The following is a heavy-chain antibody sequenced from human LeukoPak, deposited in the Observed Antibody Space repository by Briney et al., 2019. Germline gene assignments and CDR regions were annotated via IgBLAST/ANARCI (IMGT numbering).Heavy chain of an antibody. CDR3: AKQSVTMVRGATRVYYYYYYMDV. Sequence: PGGSLRLSCAASGFTFSSYGMHWVRQAPGKGLEWVAFIGYDGSNKYYADSVKGRFTISRDNSKNTLYLQMNSLRAEDTAVYYCAKQSVTMVRGATRVYYYYYYMDVWGKGTMVTVSS. D-gene: IGHD3-10*01. CDR2: IGYDGSNK. CDR1: GFTFSSYG. V-gene: IGHV3-30*02. J-gene: IGHJ6*03.